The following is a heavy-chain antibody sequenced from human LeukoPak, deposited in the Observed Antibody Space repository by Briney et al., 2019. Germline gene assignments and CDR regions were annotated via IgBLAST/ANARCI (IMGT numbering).Heavy chain of an antibody. CDR2: IIPIFGTA. CDR1: GGTFSSYA. D-gene: IGHD3-10*01. J-gene: IGHJ4*02. CDR3: ARGWGSPYYFDY. V-gene: IGHV1-69*05. Sequence: GASVKVSCRASGGTFSSYAISWVRQAPGQGLEWMGGIIPIFGTANYAQKFQGRVTITTDESTSTAYMELSSLRSEDTAVYYCARGWGSPYYFDYWGQGTLVTVSS.